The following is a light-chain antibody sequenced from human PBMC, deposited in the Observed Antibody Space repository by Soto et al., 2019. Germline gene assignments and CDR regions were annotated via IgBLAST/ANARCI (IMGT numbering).Light chain of an antibody. CDR3: QYYGTSPQT. V-gene: IGKV3-20*01. Sequence: EIVLTQSPGTLSLSPGERATLSCRSSQSVSNNYLAWYQQKPGQAPRLLIYGASNRATGIPARFSGSGSGTDFTLTISRLEPEDFAVYYCQYYGTSPQTFGQGTKVDIK. CDR2: GAS. CDR1: QSVSNNY. J-gene: IGKJ1*01.